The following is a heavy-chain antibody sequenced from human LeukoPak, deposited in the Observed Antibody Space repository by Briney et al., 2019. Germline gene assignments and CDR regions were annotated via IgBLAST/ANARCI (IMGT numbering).Heavy chain of an antibody. CDR3: ARERKITMVRGVIIKGNWFDP. D-gene: IGHD3-10*01. CDR2: IYYSGNT. J-gene: IGHJ5*02. Sequence: SQTLSLTCTVSGGSISSGDYYWSWIRKPPGKGLEWIGYIYYSGNTYYNPSLKSRVTISVDTSKNQLSLELSSVTAADTAVYYCARERKITMVRGVIIKGNWFDPWGQGTLVTVSS. V-gene: IGHV4-30-4*01. CDR1: GGSISSGDYY.